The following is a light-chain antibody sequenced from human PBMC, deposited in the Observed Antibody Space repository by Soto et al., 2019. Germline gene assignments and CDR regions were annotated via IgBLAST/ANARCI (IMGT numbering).Light chain of an antibody. CDR1: SSNIGGNS. J-gene: IGLJ2*01. Sequence: QAVVTQPPSTSGTPGQRVIISCSGSSSNIGGNSVSWYQHLPGTAPKLLMHSNSQRPSGVPERFSGSKSGTSASLAISGLQSEDEADYYCASWDDSLNGRLFGGGTKLTVL. CDR2: SNS. CDR3: ASWDDSLNGRL. V-gene: IGLV1-44*01.